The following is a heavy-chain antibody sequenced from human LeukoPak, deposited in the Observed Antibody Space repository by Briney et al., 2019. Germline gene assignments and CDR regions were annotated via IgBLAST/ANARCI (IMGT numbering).Heavy chain of an antibody. Sequence: SETLSLTCTVSGGSISSSSYYWGWIRQPPGTGLEWIGSIYYSGSTYYNPSLKSRVTISVDTSKSQFSLKLSSVTAADTAVYYCARQTYYYDSSGYSSFDYWGQGTLVTVSS. CDR2: IYYSGST. CDR1: GGSISSSSYY. D-gene: IGHD3-22*01. J-gene: IGHJ4*02. V-gene: IGHV4-39*01. CDR3: ARQTYYYDSSGYSSFDY.